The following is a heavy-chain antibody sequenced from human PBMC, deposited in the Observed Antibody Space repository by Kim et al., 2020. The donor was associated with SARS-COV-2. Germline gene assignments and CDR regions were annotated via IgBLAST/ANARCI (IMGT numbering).Heavy chain of an antibody. V-gene: IGHV4-31*03. CDR2: IYYSGST. CDR1: GGSISSGGYY. Sequence: SETLSLTCTVSGGSISSGGYYWSWIRQHPGKGLEWIGYIYYSGSTYYNPSLKSRVTISVDTSKNQFSLKLSSVTAADTAVYYCARIIAYCGGDCPFPYYYYGMDVWGQGTTVTVSS. CDR3: ARIIAYCGGDCPFPYYYYGMDV. J-gene: IGHJ6*02. D-gene: IGHD2-21*02.